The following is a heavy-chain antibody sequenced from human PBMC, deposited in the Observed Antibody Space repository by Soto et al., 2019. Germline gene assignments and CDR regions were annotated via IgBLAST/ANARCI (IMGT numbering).Heavy chain of an antibody. V-gene: IGHV3-48*01. J-gene: IGHJ6*03. D-gene: IGHD6-13*01. CDR3: ARGLAAAGYYYYYYMDV. CDR2: ISSSSSTI. CDR1: GFTFSSYS. Sequence: GGSLRLSCAASGFTFSSYSMNWVRQAPGKGLEWVSYISSSSSTIYYADSVKGRFTISRDNAKNSLYLQMNSLRAEDTAVYYCARGLAAAGYYYYYYMDVWGKGTTVTVSS.